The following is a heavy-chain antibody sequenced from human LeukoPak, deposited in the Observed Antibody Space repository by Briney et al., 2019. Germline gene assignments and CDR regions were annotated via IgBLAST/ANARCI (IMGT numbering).Heavy chain of an antibody. Sequence: SETLSLTCTVSGGSISSYYWSWIRQPPGKGPEWIGYIYYSGSTNYNPSLKSRVTISVDTSKNQFSLKLSSVTAADTAVYYCARVWPFGSGHGYFDYWGQGTLVTVSS. J-gene: IGHJ4*02. CDR1: GGSISSYY. V-gene: IGHV4-59*01. CDR3: ARVWPFGSGHGYFDY. CDR2: IYYSGST. D-gene: IGHD3-3*01.